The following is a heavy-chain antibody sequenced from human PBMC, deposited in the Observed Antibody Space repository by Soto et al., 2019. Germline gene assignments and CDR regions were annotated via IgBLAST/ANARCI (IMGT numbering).Heavy chain of an antibody. V-gene: IGHV1-8*01. Sequence: QVQLVQSGAEVKKPGASVKVSCKASGYTFTSYDINWVRQATGQGLEWMGWMNPNSGNTGYAQKFQGRVTMTRNTSISTAYMELSSLRSADTAVYYCATTVTTHPRNWFDPWGQGTLVTVSS. CDR1: GYTFTSYD. CDR3: ATTVTTHPRNWFDP. D-gene: IGHD4-4*01. J-gene: IGHJ5*02. CDR2: MNPNSGNT.